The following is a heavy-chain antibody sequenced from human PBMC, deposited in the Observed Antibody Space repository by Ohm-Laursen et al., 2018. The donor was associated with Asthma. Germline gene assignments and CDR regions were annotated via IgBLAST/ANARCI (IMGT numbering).Heavy chain of an antibody. Sequence: EASVKVSCKASGGTFSSYAISWVRQAPGQGLEWMGGIIPIFGTANYAQKFQGRVTITADESTSTAYMELSSLRSEDTAVYYCAVIVATNYFDYWGQGTLVTVSS. CDR2: IIPIFGTA. D-gene: IGHD5-12*01. V-gene: IGHV1-69*13. J-gene: IGHJ4*02. CDR3: AVIVATNYFDY. CDR1: GGTFSSYA.